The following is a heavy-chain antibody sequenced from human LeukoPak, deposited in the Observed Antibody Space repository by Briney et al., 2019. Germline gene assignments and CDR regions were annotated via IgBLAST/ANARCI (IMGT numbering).Heavy chain of an antibody. CDR2: IYYSGST. CDR3: ARLLRGGGVVPRSNWFDP. CDR1: GGSISSYY. J-gene: IGHJ5*02. V-gene: IGHV4-59*08. Sequence: SETLSLTCTVSGGSISSYYWSWIRQPPGKGLEWIGYIYYSGSTNYNPSLKSRVTISVDTSKNQFSLKLSSVTAADMAVYYCARLLRGGGVVPRSNWFDPWGQGTLVTVSS. D-gene: IGHD3-3*01.